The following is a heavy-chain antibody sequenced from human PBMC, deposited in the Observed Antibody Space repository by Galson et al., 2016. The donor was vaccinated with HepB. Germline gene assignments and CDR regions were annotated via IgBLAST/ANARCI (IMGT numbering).Heavy chain of an antibody. D-gene: IGHD6-13*01. J-gene: IGHJ4*02. CDR1: GFIFNTYA. Sequence: SLRLSCAASGFIFNTYAMNWVRQAPGRGPEWVSTISGGGAITYYADSVKGRFTISRDNSKNTLYLQMNSLRTEDTAVYYCARDQYVRGSGWYSASGCWGQGTLVTVSS. CDR2: ISGGGAIT. V-gene: IGHV3-23*01. CDR3: ARDQYVRGSGWYSASGC.